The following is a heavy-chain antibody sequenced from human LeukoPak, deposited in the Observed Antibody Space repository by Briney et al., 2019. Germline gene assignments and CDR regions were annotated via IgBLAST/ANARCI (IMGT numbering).Heavy chain of an antibody. J-gene: IGHJ4*02. D-gene: IGHD3-10*01. V-gene: IGHV3-53*01. CDR1: GFSVSYSY. CDR3: AKGGYYSNSGRLRDPSYFFEQ. Sequence: GGSLRLSCVASGFSVSYSYMHWVRQAPGKGLQWVSVIYSGGNTYYADPGKGRFTISRDIFKKTLLFEINHLRAEDTARYFCAKGGYYSNSGRLRDPSYFFEQWGQGSLVTVSS. CDR2: IYSGGNT.